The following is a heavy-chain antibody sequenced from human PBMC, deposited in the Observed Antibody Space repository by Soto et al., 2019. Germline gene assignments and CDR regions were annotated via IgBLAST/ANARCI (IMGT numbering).Heavy chain of an antibody. J-gene: IGHJ6*02. Sequence: QVQLVQSGAEVKKPGSSVKVSCKASGGTFSSYAISWVRHAPGQGLEWMGGIIPIFGTANYAQKFQGRVTITADKSTSTAYMELSSLRSEDTAVYYCARDSIYDFWSGYYTEDYYYYGMDVWGQGTTVTVSS. CDR1: GGTFSSYA. CDR3: ARDSIYDFWSGYYTEDYYYYGMDV. D-gene: IGHD3-3*01. V-gene: IGHV1-69*06. CDR2: IIPIFGTA.